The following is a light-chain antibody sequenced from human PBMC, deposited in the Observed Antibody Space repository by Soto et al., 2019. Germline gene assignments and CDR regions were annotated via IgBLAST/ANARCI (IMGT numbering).Light chain of an antibody. CDR1: SSDVGGYNY. CDR2: EVT. J-gene: IGLJ1*01. V-gene: IGLV2-8*01. CDR3: RSYADNNSV. Sequence: QYALTQPPSASGSPGQSVTISCTGTSSDVGGYNYVSWYQQHPGKAPKVMIYEVTKRPSGVPDRFFGSKSGNTASLTVSGIHEEDEAEYYCRSYADNNSVVGRGTKLTVL.